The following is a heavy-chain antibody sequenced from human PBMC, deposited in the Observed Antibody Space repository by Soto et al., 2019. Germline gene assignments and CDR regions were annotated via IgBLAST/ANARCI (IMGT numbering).Heavy chain of an antibody. CDR3: ARALDKYYYGMDV. CDR2: IYHSGST. CDR1: GGSISSSNW. V-gene: IGHV4-4*02. J-gene: IGHJ6*02. Sequence: PSETLSLTCAVSGGSISSSNWWSWVRQPPGKGLEWIGEIYHSGSTNYNPSLKSRVTISVDKSKNQFSLKLSSVTAADTAVYYCARALDKYYYGMDVWGQGTTVTVSS.